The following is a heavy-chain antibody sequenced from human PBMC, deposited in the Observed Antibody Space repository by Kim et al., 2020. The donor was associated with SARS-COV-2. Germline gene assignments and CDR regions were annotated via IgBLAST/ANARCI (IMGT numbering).Heavy chain of an antibody. CDR3: ARGGHIVVVPASLPY. J-gene: IGHJ4*02. V-gene: IGHV3-48*01. Sequence: ADSVKGRFTISRDDAKNSLYLQMKSLRAEDTAVYYCARGGHIVVVPASLPYWGQGTLVTVAS. D-gene: IGHD2-2*01.